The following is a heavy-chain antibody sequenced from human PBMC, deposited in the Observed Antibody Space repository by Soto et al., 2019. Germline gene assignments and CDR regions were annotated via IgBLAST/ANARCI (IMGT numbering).Heavy chain of an antibody. Sequence: SETLSLTCTVSGYSISSGYYWGWIRQPPGKGLEWIGSIYHSGSTYYNPSLKSRVTISVATSKNQFSLKLSSVTAADTAVYYCARAVGYYDILTGYYYFDYWGQGTLVTVSS. D-gene: IGHD3-9*01. CDR3: ARAVGYYDILTGYYYFDY. CDR2: IYHSGST. CDR1: GYSISSGYY. V-gene: IGHV4-38-2*02. J-gene: IGHJ4*02.